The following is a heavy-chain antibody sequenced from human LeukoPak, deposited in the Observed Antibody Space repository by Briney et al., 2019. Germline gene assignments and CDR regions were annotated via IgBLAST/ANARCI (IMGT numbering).Heavy chain of an antibody. J-gene: IGHJ5*02. D-gene: IGHD6-19*01. CDR2: ISGSGGST. CDR3: ARDRRVTCSGCHGSGWFDP. V-gene: IGHV3-23*01. Sequence: GGSLRLSCAASGFXFSSYAMSWVRQAPGKGQEWVSAISGSGGSTYYADSVKGRFTISRDNSKNTLYLQMNSLRAEDTAVYYCARDRRVTCSGCHGSGWFDPWGQGTLVTVSS. CDR1: GFXFSSYA.